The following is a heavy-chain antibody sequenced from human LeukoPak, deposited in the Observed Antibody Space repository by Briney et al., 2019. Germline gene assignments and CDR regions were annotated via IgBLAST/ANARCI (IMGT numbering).Heavy chain of an antibody. J-gene: IGHJ3*02. CDR3: ARDLHSGWGSRAFDI. CDR2: MKQDGSEK. V-gene: IGHV3-7*01. Sequence: GGSLRLSCAASGFTFSSYWMSWVRQAPGKGLEWVANMKQDGSEKYYVDSVKGRFTISRDNAKNSLYLQMNSLRAEDTAVYYCARDLHSGWGSRAFDIWGQGTMVTVSS. CDR1: GFTFSSYW. D-gene: IGHD2-21*01.